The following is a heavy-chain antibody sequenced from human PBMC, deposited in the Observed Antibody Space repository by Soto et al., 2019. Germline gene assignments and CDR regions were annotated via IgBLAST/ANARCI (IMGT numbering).Heavy chain of an antibody. CDR3: SRVGCSNSRCYTRGMDV. V-gene: IGHV4-4*07. CDR2: IYSDGTT. D-gene: IGHD2-2*02. J-gene: IGHJ6*02. CDR1: GGSISGYY. Sequence: SETLSLTCTVSGGSISGYYWSWVRQPAGKGLEWVGRIYSDGTTNYSPSLKSRVTMSLDTSKNQFSLHLNSVTAADTAVYYCSRVGCSNSRCYTRGMDVWGQGTTVTVS.